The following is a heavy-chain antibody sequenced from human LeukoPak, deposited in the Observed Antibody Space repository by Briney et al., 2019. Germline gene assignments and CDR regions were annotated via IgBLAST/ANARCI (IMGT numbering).Heavy chain of an antibody. Sequence: PGGSLRLSCAASGFTFSSYSMNWVRQAPGERLEWVSSISSSSSYIYYADSVKGRFTISRDDAKNSLFLQMNSLRAEDTAVYFCARDLLDYWGQGTLVTVSS. CDR3: ARDLLDY. V-gene: IGHV3-21*01. CDR2: ISSSSSYI. J-gene: IGHJ4*02. CDR1: GFTFSSYS.